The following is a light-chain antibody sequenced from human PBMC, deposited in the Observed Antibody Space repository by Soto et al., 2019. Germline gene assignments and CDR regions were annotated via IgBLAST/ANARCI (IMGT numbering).Light chain of an antibody. CDR2: EVS. Sequence: QSALTQPASVSGSPGQSITISCTGTSSDVGGYNYVSWYQQHPGKAPKLMIYEVSNRPSGVSDRFSGSKSGNTASLIISGLQAEDEADYYCTSYTSSSTLVIGGGTKLTVL. J-gene: IGLJ2*01. V-gene: IGLV2-14*01. CDR1: SSDVGGYNY. CDR3: TSYTSSSTLV.